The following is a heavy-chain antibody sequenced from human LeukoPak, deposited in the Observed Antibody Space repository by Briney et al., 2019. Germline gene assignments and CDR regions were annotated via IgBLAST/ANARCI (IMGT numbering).Heavy chain of an antibody. CDR1: GFTFSSYA. CDR3: AKGRDGEDFWSGDYGDFDY. D-gene: IGHD3-3*01. V-gene: IGHV3-23*01. J-gene: IGHJ4*02. Sequence: GGSLRLSCAASGFTFSSYAMSWVRQAPGKGLEWVSAISGSGGSTYYADSVKGRFTISRDNSKNTLYLQMNSLRAEDTAVYYCAKGRDGEDFWSGDYGDFDYWGQGTLVTVSS. CDR2: ISGSGGST.